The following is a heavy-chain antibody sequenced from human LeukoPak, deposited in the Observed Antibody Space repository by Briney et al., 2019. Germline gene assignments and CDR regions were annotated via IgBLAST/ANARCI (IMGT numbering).Heavy chain of an antibody. Sequence: GGSLRLSCAASGFTFSSYWMHWVRQAPGKGLVWVSRINSDGSSTNYADSVKGRFTISRDNAKNTLYLQMNSLGAEDTAVYYCARDSSPIVVPAALGFWGQGTLVTVSS. D-gene: IGHD2-2*01. CDR1: GFTFSSYW. J-gene: IGHJ4*02. V-gene: IGHV3-74*01. CDR3: ARDSSPIVVPAALGF. CDR2: INSDGSST.